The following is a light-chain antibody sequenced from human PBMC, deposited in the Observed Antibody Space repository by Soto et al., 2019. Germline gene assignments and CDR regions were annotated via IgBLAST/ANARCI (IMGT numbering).Light chain of an antibody. CDR2: GAS. Sequence: EIGLTQSPGTLSFSPGERATLSCRASHTVIHNYLAWHQQKPGQTPRLLVYGASNRATGIPDRFSGGGSGTDFTLTISRLEPEDFAVYYCQQFSSYPLTFGGGTKVDI. J-gene: IGKJ4*01. V-gene: IGKV3-20*01. CDR3: QQFSSYPLT. CDR1: HTVIHNY.